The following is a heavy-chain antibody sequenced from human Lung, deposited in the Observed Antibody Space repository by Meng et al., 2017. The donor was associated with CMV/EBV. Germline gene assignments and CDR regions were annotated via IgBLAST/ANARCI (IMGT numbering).Heavy chain of an antibody. V-gene: IGHV3-23*01. CDR2: MSSSSGSR. Sequence: GGSXKLXCAASGFTFSRSAMTWVRQAPGKGLEWVSAMSSSSGSRYYADAVKGRFTISRDNSKNTLYLQRNSVRAEDTAVYFCAKSVPTIWRPMDVGGKGTTVTSPQ. CDR3: AKSVPTIWRPMDV. CDR1: GFTFSRSA. J-gene: IGHJ6*04. D-gene: IGHD3-9*01.